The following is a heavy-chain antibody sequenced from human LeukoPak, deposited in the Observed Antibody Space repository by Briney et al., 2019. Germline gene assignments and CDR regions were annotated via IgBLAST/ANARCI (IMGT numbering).Heavy chain of an antibody. CDR1: GGTFSSYA. D-gene: IGHD2-15*01. J-gene: IGHJ6*02. CDR2: IIPIFGTA. CDR3: ARDGCSGGSCYSHTHGMDV. V-gene: IGHV1-69*13. Sequence: GASVKVSCKASGGTFSSYAISWVRQAPGQGLEWMGGIIPIFGTANYAQKFQGRVTITADESTSTAYMELSSLRSEDTAVYYCARDGCSGGSCYSHTHGMDVWGRGTTVTVSS.